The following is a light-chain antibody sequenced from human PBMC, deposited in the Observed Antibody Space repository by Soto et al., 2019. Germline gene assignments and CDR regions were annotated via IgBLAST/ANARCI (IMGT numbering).Light chain of an antibody. V-gene: IGKV1-39*01. J-gene: IGKJ1*01. Sequence: DIQMTQSPSSLSASVGDRVTITCRASQTLGRDLNWYQQKPGKAPNLLIYGASSLQSGVPSRFSGSGSGTHFTLTVSSLQVDDVATYFCQQTYSAPWTFGQGTKLEIK. CDR2: GAS. CDR1: QTLGRD. CDR3: QQTYSAPWT.